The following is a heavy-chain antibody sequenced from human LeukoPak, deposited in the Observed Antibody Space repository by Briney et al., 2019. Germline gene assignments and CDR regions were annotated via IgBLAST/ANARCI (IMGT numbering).Heavy chain of an antibody. CDR2: ISADGGGQ. Sequence: GGSQGLSCVASGFTFSTYGMHWVRQAPGKGLEWVAVISADGGGQFYADSVKGRFTISRDNSKNALFLRMNSLGAEDTAVYYCAKEGGHTYSNRYWYFDYWGRGTLVTVS. CDR3: AKEGGHTYSNRYWYFDY. V-gene: IGHV3-30*18. D-gene: IGHD4-11*01. CDR1: GFTFSTYG. J-gene: IGHJ2*01.